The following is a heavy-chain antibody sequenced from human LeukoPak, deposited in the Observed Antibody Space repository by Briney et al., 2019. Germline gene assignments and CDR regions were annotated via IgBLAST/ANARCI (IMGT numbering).Heavy chain of an antibody. V-gene: IGHV3-23*01. J-gene: IGHJ5*02. CDR3: ANAATYGGSGYYVKWFDP. D-gene: IGHD3-22*01. CDR1: GFTFSNYA. CDR2: IIRVSVST. Sequence: GGSVRLSCATSGFTFSNYAMTGVGQAPGKGLEGVSGIIRVSVSTYYADSVKGRLTISRDNSKNTLHLQMISLRAEDTAVYYCANAATYGGSGYYVKWFDPRGQGTLVTVSS.